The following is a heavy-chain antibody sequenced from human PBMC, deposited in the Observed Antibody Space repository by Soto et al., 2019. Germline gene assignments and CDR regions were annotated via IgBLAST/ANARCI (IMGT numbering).Heavy chain of an antibody. CDR1: GGSISSSSYY. CDR3: ARHSVGGYCSSTRRYDPYYFDY. CDR2: IYYSGST. J-gene: IGHJ4*02. V-gene: IGHV4-39*01. Sequence: SETLSLTCTVSGGSISSSSYYWGWIRQPPGKGLEWIGSIYYSGSTYYNPSLKSRVTISVDTSKNQFSLKLSSVTAADTAVYYCARHSVGGYCSSTRRYDPYYFDYWGQGTLVTVSS. D-gene: IGHD2-2*01.